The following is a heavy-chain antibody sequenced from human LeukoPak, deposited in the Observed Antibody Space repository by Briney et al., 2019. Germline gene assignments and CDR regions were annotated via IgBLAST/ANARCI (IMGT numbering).Heavy chain of an antibody. Sequence: ASVKVSCKASGYTFTSYDINWVRQAPGQGLEWMGWMNPNSGNTGYAQKFQGRVTITRNTSISTAYMELSSLRSEDTAVYYCARARGDYDFWSGHYYYYMDVWGKGTTVTVSS. J-gene: IGHJ6*03. CDR3: ARARGDYDFWSGHYYYYMDV. CDR1: GYTFTSYD. D-gene: IGHD3-3*01. V-gene: IGHV1-8*03. CDR2: MNPNSGNT.